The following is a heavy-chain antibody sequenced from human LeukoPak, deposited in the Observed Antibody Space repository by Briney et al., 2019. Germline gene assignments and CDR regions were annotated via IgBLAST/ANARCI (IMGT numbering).Heavy chain of an antibody. J-gene: IGHJ4*02. D-gene: IGHD6-13*01. CDR2: IWYDGSNK. Sequence: GRSLRLSCAASGFTFSSYAIHWVRQAPGKGLEWVAVIWYDGSNKYYADSVKGRFTISRDNSKNTLYLQMNSLRAEDTAVYYCTRIPSSTSSWYYFDYWGQGTLVTVSS. V-gene: IGHV3-33*08. CDR3: TRIPSSTSSWYYFDY. CDR1: GFTFSSYA.